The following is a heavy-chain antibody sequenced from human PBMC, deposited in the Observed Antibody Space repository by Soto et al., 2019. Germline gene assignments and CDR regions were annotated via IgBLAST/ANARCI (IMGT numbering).Heavy chain of an antibody. CDR1: GFTFRSYV. CDR2: TSYDGSNK. CDR3: ARWGTTGGLDV. Sequence: QVQLVESGGGVVQPGASLRLSCVGSGFTFRSYVLHWVRQAPGQGLEWVALTSYDGSNKYYDDSVKGRFTISRDNSRNTVDLHMDSLRLEDTALYYCARWGTTGGLDVWGQGTLVSVSS. V-gene: IGHV3-30*19. D-gene: IGHD3-16*01. J-gene: IGHJ4*02.